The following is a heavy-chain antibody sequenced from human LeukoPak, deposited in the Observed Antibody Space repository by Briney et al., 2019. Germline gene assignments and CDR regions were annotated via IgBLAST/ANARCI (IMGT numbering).Heavy chain of an antibody. CDR1: GYSFTSYW. J-gene: IGHJ4*02. V-gene: IGHV5-51*01. CDR3: ARSSNYYDSSGYPFDY. Sequence: GESLKISCKGSGYSFTSYWIGWVRQMPGKGLEWMGIIYPGDSDTRYRPSFQGQVTISADKSISTAYLQWSSLKASDTAMYYCARSSNYYDSSGYPFDYWGQGTLVTVSS. CDR2: IYPGDSDT. D-gene: IGHD3-22*01.